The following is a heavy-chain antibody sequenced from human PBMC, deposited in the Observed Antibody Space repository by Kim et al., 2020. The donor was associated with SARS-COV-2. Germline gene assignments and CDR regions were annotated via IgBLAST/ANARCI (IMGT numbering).Heavy chain of an antibody. Sequence: WGSLRLSCAASGFTFSSYSMNWVRQAPGKGLEWVSYISCSSSTIYYADSVKGRFTISRDNAKNSLYLQMNSLRDEDTAVYYCARETYDYIWGRYRYLFDCWGQGTLVTVSS. J-gene: IGHJ4*02. V-gene: IGHV3-48*02. CDR2: ISCSSSTI. D-gene: IGHD3-16*02. CDR1: GFTFSSYS. CDR3: ARETYDYIWGRYRYLFDC.